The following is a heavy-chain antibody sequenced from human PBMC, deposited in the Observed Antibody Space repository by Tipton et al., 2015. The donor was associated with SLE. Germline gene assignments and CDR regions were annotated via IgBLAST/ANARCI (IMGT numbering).Heavy chain of an antibody. CDR2: IYYSGST. Sequence: TLSLTCTVSGGSISSGGYYWSWIRQHPGKGLEWIRYIYYSGSTYYSPSLKSRVTISVDTSKNQFSLKLSSVTAADTAVYYCARGIAAAERPEYFQHWGQGTLVTVSS. J-gene: IGHJ1*01. V-gene: IGHV4-31*03. D-gene: IGHD6-13*01. CDR1: GGSISSGGYY. CDR3: ARGIAAAERPEYFQH.